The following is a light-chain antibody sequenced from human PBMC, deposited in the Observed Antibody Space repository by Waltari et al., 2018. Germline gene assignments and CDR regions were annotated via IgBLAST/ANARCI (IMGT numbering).Light chain of an antibody. CDR1: QSVSNS. V-gene: IGKV3-20*01. CDR3: QQYGRFPVT. CDR2: LAS. Sequence: EIVLTQSPGTLSLSPGERATLSCRASQSVSNSLAWYQQKPGQAPRLLIYLASSRATGFPDRFSGSGSATDFTLTISRLEPEDFAVYYCQQYGRFPVTFGQGTRLEIK. J-gene: IGKJ5*01.